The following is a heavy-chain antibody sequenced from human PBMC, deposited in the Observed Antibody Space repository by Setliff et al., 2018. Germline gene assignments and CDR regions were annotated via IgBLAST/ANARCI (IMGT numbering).Heavy chain of an antibody. Sequence: PGGSLRLSCAASGFTVSANDMSWVRQAPGKGLEWISLLYDDGSKFYADSVKGRFTISRDSSKNSLYLQMNSLRAEDTAVYYCARYSSGWFFDYWGQGTPVTVSS. J-gene: IGHJ4*02. CDR3: ARYSSGWFFDY. CDR1: GFTVSAND. V-gene: IGHV3-53*01. CDR2: LYDDGSK. D-gene: IGHD6-19*01.